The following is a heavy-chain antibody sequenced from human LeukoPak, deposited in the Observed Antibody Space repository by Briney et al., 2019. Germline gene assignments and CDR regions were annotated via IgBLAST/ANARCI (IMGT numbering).Heavy chain of an antibody. Sequence: GGSLRLSCAASGFSFDDYAMHWVRQAPGKGLEWVSGISWNSGSIGYADSVKGRFTISRDNAKNSLYLQMNSLRAEDTALYYCARGKGELPPDDYWGQGTLVTVSS. CDR3: ARGKGELPPDDY. J-gene: IGHJ4*02. CDR2: ISWNSGSI. CDR1: GFSFDDYA. V-gene: IGHV3-9*01. D-gene: IGHD1-26*01.